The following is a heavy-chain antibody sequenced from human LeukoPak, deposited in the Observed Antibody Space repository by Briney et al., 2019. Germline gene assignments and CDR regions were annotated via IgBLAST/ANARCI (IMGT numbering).Heavy chain of an antibody. V-gene: IGHV3-74*03. D-gene: IGHD6-6*01. Sequence: GGSLRLSCAASGFTFRNHWMHWVRQTPGKGLVWVSRISSDGSSTTYADSVEGRFTISRDNAKNTLYLQMNNLRAEDTAMYYCARDQRVTGRPDIDYWGQGTLVIVSS. CDR3: ARDQRVTGRPDIDY. CDR1: GFTFRNHW. J-gene: IGHJ4*02. CDR2: ISSDGSST.